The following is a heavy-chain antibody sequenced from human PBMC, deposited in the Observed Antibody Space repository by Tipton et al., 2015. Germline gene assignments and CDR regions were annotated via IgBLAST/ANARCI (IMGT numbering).Heavy chain of an antibody. CDR3: ARVVRECASSTCFTYSPHNYYYRMDV. CDR2: ISYSGRT. CDR1: GGSISSYY. D-gene: IGHD2-2*01. V-gene: IGHV4-59*01. Sequence: TLSLTCTVSGGSISSYYWSRIRQPPGKGLEWIGSISYSGRTDYNPSLKSRVTVSVDTSKNQLSLQLSSVTAADTALYYCARVVRECASSTCFTYSPHNYYYRMDVWGQGTTVTASS. J-gene: IGHJ6*02.